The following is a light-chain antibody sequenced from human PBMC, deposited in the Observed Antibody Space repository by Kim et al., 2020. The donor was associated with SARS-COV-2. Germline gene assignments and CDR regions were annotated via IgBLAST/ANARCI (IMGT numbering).Light chain of an antibody. V-gene: IGLV2-11*03. CDR3: CSYAGSYTWV. CDR1: SSDVGGYNY. Sequence: GQSVTLSCTGTSSDVGGYNYVSWYQQHPGKAPKLMIYDVSKRPSGVPDRFSGSKSANTASLTISGLQAEDEADYYCCSYAGSYTWVFGGGTQLTVL. CDR2: DVS. J-gene: IGLJ3*02.